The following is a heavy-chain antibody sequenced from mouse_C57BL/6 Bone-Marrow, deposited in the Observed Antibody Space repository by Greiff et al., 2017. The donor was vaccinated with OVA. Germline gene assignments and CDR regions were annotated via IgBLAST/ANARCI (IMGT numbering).Heavy chain of an antibody. J-gene: IGHJ2*01. Sequence: QVQLPQPGAELVKPGASVTMSCKASGYTFTRYWITWVKQRPGQGLEWIGDIYPGSGSTNYNEKFKSKATLTVDTSSSTADMQLSSLTTEDTAVYYCARNGDYDSYYFDYWGQGTTLTVSS. CDR1: GYTFTRYW. CDR3: ARNGDYDSYYFDY. CDR2: IYPGSGST. V-gene: IGHV1-55*01. D-gene: IGHD2-4*01.